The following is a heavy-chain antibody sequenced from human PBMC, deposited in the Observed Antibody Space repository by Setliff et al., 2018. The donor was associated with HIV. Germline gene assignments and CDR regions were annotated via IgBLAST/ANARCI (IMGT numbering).Heavy chain of an antibody. J-gene: IGHJ3*02. Sequence: SETLSLTCSVSGVSIVTGGFYYNWIRHHPGTGLEWIGTVYYTGKTYYNPSLQSRLTMSADTSKNQLYLKINSVTAADTAVYFCARNLHANWHVVDIWGPGTMVTVSS. CDR3: ARNLHANWHVVDI. V-gene: IGHV4-31*03. CDR1: GVSIVTGGFY. D-gene: IGHD2-15*01. CDR2: VYYTGKT.